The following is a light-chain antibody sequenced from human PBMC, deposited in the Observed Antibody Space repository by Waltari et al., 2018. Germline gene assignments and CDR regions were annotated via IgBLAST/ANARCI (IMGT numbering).Light chain of an antibody. V-gene: IGKV3-11*01. CDR1: QSVSTY. CDR2: EAS. Sequence: EIVLTQSPATLSLSPGERATLSCRASQSVSTYLAWYQQKPGQAPRLLIYEASNRATGIPARFSGSGSGTDFTITINSLEPEDFGVYYCQQRSNWPQLTFGGGTKVEIK. CDR3: QQRSNWPQLT. J-gene: IGKJ4*01.